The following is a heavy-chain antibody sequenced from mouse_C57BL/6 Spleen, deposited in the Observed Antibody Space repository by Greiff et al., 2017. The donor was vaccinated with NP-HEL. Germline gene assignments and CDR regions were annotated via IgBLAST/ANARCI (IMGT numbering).Heavy chain of an antibody. V-gene: IGHV1-39*01. D-gene: IGHD2-1*01. CDR1: GYSFTDYN. J-gene: IGHJ4*01. Sequence: VHVKQSGPELVKPGASVKISCKASGYSFTDYNMNWVKQSNGKSLEWIGVINPNYGTTSYNQKFKGKATLTVDQSSSTAYMQLNSLTSEDSAVYYCARTIYYGKEGVYAMDYWGQGTSVTVSS. CDR2: INPNYGTT. CDR3: ARTIYYGKEGVYAMDY.